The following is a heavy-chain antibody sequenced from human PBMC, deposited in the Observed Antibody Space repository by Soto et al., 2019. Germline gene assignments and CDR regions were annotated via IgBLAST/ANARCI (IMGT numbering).Heavy chain of an antibody. CDR2: IIPILGIA. CDR1: GGTFSSYI. J-gene: IGHJ4*02. D-gene: IGHD5-18*01. Sequence: SVKVSCEASGGTFSSYIISWVRQAPGQGLEWMGRIIPILGIANNAQIFQGRLTITADKSTSTAYMELSSLRSEDTAVYYCARGAVDTAMNFDYWGQGTQVTVSS. CDR3: ARGAVDTAMNFDY. V-gene: IGHV1-69*02.